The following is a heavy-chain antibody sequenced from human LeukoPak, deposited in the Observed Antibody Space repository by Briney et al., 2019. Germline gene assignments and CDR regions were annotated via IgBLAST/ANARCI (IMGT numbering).Heavy chain of an antibody. CDR1: GFTFSRYW. CDR2: IKSDGST. J-gene: IGHJ1*01. Sequence: GSLRLSCAASGFTFSRYWMHWVRQAPGKGLVWVSRIKSDGSTNHADSVKGRFTISRDNAKNTVSLQMNSLRAEDTGVYYCARAPAEIGGYYPEYFRHWGQGTLVTVSS. D-gene: IGHD3-22*01. CDR3: ARAPAEIGGYYPEYFRH. V-gene: IGHV3-74*01.